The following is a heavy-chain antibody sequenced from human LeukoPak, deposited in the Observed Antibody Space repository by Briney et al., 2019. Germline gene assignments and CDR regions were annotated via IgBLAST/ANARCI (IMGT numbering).Heavy chain of an antibody. CDR1: GGSISSYY. CDR3: ARETYYYGSGSPPEGYYYYMDV. J-gene: IGHJ6*03. Sequence: PSETLSLTCTVSGGSISSYYWSRIRQPPGKGLEWIGYIYYSGSTNYNPSLKSRVTISVDTSKNQFSLKLSSVTAADTAVYYCARETYYYGSGSPPEGYYYYMDVWGKGTTVTVSS. D-gene: IGHD3-10*01. CDR2: IYYSGST. V-gene: IGHV4-59*01.